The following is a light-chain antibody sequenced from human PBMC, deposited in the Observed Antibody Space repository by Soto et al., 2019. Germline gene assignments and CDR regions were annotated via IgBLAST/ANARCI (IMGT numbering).Light chain of an antibody. Sequence: DIQMTQSPSTLSASVGDRVTITCRASQSISTWLAGYQQKPGKAPKLLIYKASNLEDGVPSRFSGSGSGTEFTITISSLQPDDFATYYCQQYNTYPLTFGGGTTVEIK. CDR1: QSISTW. V-gene: IGKV1-5*03. J-gene: IGKJ4*01. CDR3: QQYNTYPLT. CDR2: KAS.